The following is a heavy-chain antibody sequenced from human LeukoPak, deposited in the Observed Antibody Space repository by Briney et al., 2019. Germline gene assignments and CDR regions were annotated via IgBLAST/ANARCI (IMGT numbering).Heavy chain of an antibody. CDR2: ISSNGGST. J-gene: IGHJ6*02. V-gene: IGHV3-64D*06. D-gene: IGHD2/OR15-2a*01. Sequence: GGSLRLSCSASGFTFSSYAMHWVRQAPGKGLEYVSAISSNGGSTYYADSVKGRFTISRDNSKNTLYLQMSSLRAEDTAVYYCVKDRNSGRLDYYYGMDVWGQGTTVTVSS. CDR1: GFTFSSYA. CDR3: VKDRNSGRLDYYYGMDV.